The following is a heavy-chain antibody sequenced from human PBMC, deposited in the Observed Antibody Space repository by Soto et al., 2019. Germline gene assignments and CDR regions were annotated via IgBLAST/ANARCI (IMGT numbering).Heavy chain of an antibody. D-gene: IGHD2-2*03. V-gene: IGHV1-18*01. CDR2: ISAYNGST. Sequence: GASVKVSCKASGYTFTSYGISWVRQAPGQGLEWMGWISAYNGSTNYAQKLQGRVTMTTDTSTSTAYMELRSLRSDDTAVYYCASGYCSSTSCSYVTEYWGQGTLVTVSS. CDR3: ASGYCSSTSCSYVTEY. J-gene: IGHJ4*02. CDR1: GYTFTSYG.